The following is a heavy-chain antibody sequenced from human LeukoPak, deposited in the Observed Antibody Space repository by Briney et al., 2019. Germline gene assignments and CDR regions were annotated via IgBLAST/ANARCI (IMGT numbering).Heavy chain of an antibody. D-gene: IGHD3-22*01. CDR1: GVSISSYY. CDR3: ARHRSGRYSFDY. Sequence: SETLSLTCIVSGVSISSYYWSWIRQPPGKGLEWIGYIYYSGSTNYNPSLKSRVTISVDTSKKHFSLKLSSVTAADTAVYYCARHRSGRYSFDYWGQGTMVTVSS. V-gene: IGHV4-59*08. J-gene: IGHJ4*03. CDR2: IYYSGST.